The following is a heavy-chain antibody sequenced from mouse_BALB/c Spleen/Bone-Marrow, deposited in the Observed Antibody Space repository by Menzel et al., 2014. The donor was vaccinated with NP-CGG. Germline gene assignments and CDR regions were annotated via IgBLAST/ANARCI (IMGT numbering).Heavy chain of an antibody. Sequence: FQLLQSGAELVKPGASVKMFCKASGYIFTSYWMHWVKQRPGQGLEWIGSIDPSDSYTSYNQKFKGKATLTVDTSSSTTNMQLSNLTSKDSAIYYSTIDDYDWGYYFDYWGQGTTLTVSS. CDR1: GYIFTSYW. CDR2: IDPSDSYT. J-gene: IGHJ2*01. CDR3: TIDDYDWGYYFDY. D-gene: IGHD2-4*01. V-gene: IGHV1S127*01.